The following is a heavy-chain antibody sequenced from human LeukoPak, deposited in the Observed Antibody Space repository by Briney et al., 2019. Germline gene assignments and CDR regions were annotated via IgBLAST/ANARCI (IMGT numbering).Heavy chain of an antibody. J-gene: IGHJ4*02. Sequence: PSETLSLTCTVSGGSISTSNYYWGWIRQPPGKGLEWIGNIFYSGSTYYSPSLKSRVTISLDTSRNQFSLKLNSVTAADTALYYCARSWDTSWEYWGQGTLVTVSS. CDR2: IFYSGST. CDR1: GGSISTSNYY. D-gene: IGHD1-26*01. V-gene: IGHV4-39*07. CDR3: ARSWDTSWEY.